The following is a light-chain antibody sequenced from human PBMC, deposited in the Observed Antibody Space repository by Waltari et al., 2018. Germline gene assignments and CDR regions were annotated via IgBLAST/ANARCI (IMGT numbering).Light chain of an antibody. CDR3: QSYDSSLSVYV. Sequence: QSVLTQPPSVSGAPGQRVTISCPGTSSNIGAGYDVSWYQHLPGTAPKLLVYGNTNRPSGVPDRFSGSKSGTSASLAITGLQAEDEGDYYCQSYDSSLSVYVFGTGTKVTVL. J-gene: IGLJ1*01. V-gene: IGLV1-40*01. CDR2: GNT. CDR1: SSNIGAGYD.